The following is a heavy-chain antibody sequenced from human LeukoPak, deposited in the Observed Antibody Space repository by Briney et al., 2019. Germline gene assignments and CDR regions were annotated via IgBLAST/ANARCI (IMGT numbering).Heavy chain of an antibody. Sequence: SETLSLTCTVSGGSINSDYWSWIRQPPGKGLEWIGYIYFSGSTKYNPSLESRVSISVDTSKKQFSLNLTSVTAADTAVYYCARHSPPTVTTWGGAFDIWGQGTMVTVSS. J-gene: IGHJ3*02. CDR3: ARHSPPTVTTWGGAFDI. D-gene: IGHD4-17*01. CDR1: GGSINSDY. CDR2: IYFSGST. V-gene: IGHV4-59*08.